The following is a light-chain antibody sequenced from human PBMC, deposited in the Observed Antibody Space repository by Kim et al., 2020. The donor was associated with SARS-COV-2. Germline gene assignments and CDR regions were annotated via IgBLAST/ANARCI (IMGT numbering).Light chain of an antibody. CDR1: SSNIGSNT. J-gene: IGLJ3*02. Sequence: QRVTNSCSGSSSNIGSNTVTWYQQLPGTAPKLLIYSNKQRPSGVPDRFSGSKSGTSASLAISGLQSEDEADYYCAAWDDSLNANWVFGGGTQLTVL. V-gene: IGLV1-44*01. CDR2: SNK. CDR3: AAWDDSLNANWV.